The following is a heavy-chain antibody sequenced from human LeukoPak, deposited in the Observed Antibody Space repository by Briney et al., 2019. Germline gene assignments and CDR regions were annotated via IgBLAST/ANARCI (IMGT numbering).Heavy chain of an antibody. D-gene: IGHD3-10*01. Sequence: GGSLRLSCAASGFTFSNYWMGWVRQAPGKGLEWVSGINWNGGSTGYADSVKGRFTISRDNAKNSLYLQMNSLRAEDTALYHCARDVYYGRTPDHYGLDVWGQGTTVTVSS. V-gene: IGHV3-20*01. J-gene: IGHJ6*02. CDR3: ARDVYYGRTPDHYGLDV. CDR1: GFTFSNYW. CDR2: INWNGGST.